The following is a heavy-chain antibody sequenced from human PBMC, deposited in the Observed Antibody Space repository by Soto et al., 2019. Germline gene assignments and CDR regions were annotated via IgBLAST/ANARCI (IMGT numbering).Heavy chain of an antibody. CDR3: ARVPLFFGRDAVDF. V-gene: IGHV3-23*01. J-gene: IGHJ3*01. CDR1: GFTFNSYA. CDR2: ISGFSAGSAST. D-gene: IGHD3-10*01. Sequence: EVQLLESGGGLVQPGGSLRLSCAASGFTFNSYAMHWVRQAPGKGLEWVSGISGFSAGSASTYFADSVKGRFIISRDNSNNTLYLQMNNLRDEDTALYYCARVPLFFGRDAVDFWGHGTLVTVSS.